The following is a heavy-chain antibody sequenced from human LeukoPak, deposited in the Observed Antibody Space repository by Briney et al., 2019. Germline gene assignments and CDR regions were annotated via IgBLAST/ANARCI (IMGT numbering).Heavy chain of an antibody. V-gene: IGHV3-30*03. CDR3: ARDAGSAWVTWFDS. D-gene: IGHD6-19*01. J-gene: IGHJ5*01. CDR1: GFTFSRYG. CDR2: ISHDGINT. Sequence: GTSLRLSCAASGFTFSRYGMHWLRQAPGKGLEWVAVISHDGINTHYPGSVRGRFTVSRDNSKGTLFLQMDNLRIEDTAAYYCARDAGSAWVTWFDSWGQGSLVTVSS.